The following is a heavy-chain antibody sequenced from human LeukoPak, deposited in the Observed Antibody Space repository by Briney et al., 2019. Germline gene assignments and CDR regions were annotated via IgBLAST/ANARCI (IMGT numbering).Heavy chain of an antibody. Sequence: KPSQTLSLTCTVSGGSISSYYWSWIRQPPGKGLEWIGYIYYSGSTNYNPSLKSRVTISVDTSKNQFSLKLSSVTAADTAVYYCARALRAQLGHDAFDIWGQGTMVTVSS. V-gene: IGHV4-59*01. CDR3: ARALRAQLGHDAFDI. D-gene: IGHD1-1*01. J-gene: IGHJ3*02. CDR1: GGSISSYY. CDR2: IYYSGST.